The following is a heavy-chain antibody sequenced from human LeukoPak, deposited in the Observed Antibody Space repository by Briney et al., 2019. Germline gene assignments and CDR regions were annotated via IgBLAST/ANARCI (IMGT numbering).Heavy chain of an antibody. Sequence: SETLSLTCTVSGGSISSSGYYWGWIRQPPGKGLEWIGDMSYSGITYYDSSLKSRVTIFADTSENQFSLNLTSVTATDTAVYYCARRGEYSGWSSYWGQGTLVAVSS. D-gene: IGHD6-19*01. CDR3: ARRGEYSGWSSY. V-gene: IGHV4-39*01. CDR1: GGSISSSGYY. CDR2: MSYSGIT. J-gene: IGHJ4*02.